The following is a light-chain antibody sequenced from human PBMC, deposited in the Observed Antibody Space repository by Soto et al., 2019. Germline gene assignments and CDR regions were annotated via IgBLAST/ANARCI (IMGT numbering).Light chain of an antibody. CDR1: SSDVGAYNY. CDR2: DVN. CDR3: FSYTTSGRYV. J-gene: IGLJ1*01. V-gene: IGLV2-14*03. Sequence: QSALTQPASVSGSPGQSITIPCTGTSSDVGAYNYVSWYQHHPGKAPKLIIDDVNHRPSGISYRFSGSKSGTTASLTISGLQAEDEGDYFCFSYTTSGRYVFGTGTKLTVL.